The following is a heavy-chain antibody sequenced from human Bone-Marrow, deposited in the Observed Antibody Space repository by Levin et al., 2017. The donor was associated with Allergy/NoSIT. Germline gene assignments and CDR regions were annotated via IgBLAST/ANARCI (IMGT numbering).Heavy chain of an antibody. J-gene: IGHJ6*02. Sequence: SGPTLVKPPQTLTLTCTFSGFSLSTSGVGVGWIRQPPGKALEWLALIYWDDDKRYSPSLKSRLTITKDTSKNQVVLTMTNMDPVDTATYYCAHSYSLGATPPMYYYYGMDVWGQGTTVTVSS. D-gene: IGHD1-26*01. V-gene: IGHV2-5*02. CDR1: GFSLSTSGVG. CDR2: IYWDDDK. CDR3: AHSYSLGATPPMYYYYGMDV.